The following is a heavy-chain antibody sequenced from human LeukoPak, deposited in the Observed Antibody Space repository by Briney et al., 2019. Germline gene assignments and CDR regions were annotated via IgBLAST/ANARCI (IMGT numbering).Heavy chain of an antibody. D-gene: IGHD5-18*01. CDR3: ARRLTRIQLWAFDY. Sequence: PETLSLTCAVYGGSFSGYYWSWIRQPPGQGLEWIGEINHSGSTNYNPSLKSRVTISVDTSKNQFSLKLSSVTAADTAVYYCARRLTRIQLWAFDYWGKGTLVTVPS. J-gene: IGHJ4*02. CDR2: INHSGST. CDR1: GGSFSGYY. V-gene: IGHV4-34*01.